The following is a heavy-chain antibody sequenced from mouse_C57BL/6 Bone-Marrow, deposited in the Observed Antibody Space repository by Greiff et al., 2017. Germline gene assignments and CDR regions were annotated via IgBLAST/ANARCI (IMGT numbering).Heavy chain of an antibody. CDR2: IRYDGSN. CDR1: GYSITDGYY. V-gene: IGHV3-6*01. J-gene: IGHJ1*03. D-gene: IGHD1-1*01. Sequence: EVKVEESGPGLVKPSPSLSLTCSVTGYSITDGYYWNWIRHFPGNKLEWMVYIRYDGSNNYNPSLKYRISITLDPSKHQCFLKLNFVTTEDTATYCCSRGPYYYCKSHWYCDGWGTGATVTVAS. CDR3: SRGPYYYCKSHWYCDG.